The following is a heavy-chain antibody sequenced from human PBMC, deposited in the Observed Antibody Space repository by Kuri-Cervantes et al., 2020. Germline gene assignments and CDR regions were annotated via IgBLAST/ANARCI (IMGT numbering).Heavy chain of an antibody. CDR1: GYSISSGYY. CDR3: ARTYYYDSSGPDAFDI. J-gene: IGHJ3*02. Sequence: VSLRLSRAVSGYSISSGYYWGWIRQHPGKGLYVIGSIYHSGSTYYNPSLKSRVTISVDTSKNQFSLKLSSVTAAGTAVYYCARTYYYDSSGPDAFDIWGQGTMVTVSS. D-gene: IGHD3-22*01. CDR2: IYHSGST. V-gene: IGHV4-38-2*01.